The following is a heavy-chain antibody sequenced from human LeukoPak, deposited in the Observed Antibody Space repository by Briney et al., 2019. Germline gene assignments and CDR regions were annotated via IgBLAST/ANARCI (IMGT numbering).Heavy chain of an antibody. Sequence: GSLRLSCAASGFTFSSYWMSWVRQAPGKGLEWFGYVYDSGTTNYNPSLKSRVTISVDTSKNQFSLKLSSVTAADTAVYYCARVSWFPGTSYYYMDVWGKGTTVTVSS. J-gene: IGHJ6*03. V-gene: IGHV4-59*01. CDR2: VYDSGTT. CDR3: ARVSWFPGTSYYYMDV. D-gene: IGHD1-1*01. CDR1: GFTFSSYW.